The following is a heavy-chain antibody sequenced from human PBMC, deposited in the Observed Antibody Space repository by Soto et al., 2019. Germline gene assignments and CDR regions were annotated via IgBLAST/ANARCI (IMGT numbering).Heavy chain of an antibody. J-gene: IGHJ4*02. Sequence: PGGSLRLSCEASGFTFSGYWMSWVRQAPGKGLEWVADIKHDGSVQYYVDSVKGRFTISRDNAKKLLYLQMNGLRAEDTALYYCASARYSNAWYRFDLWGQGTLATVSS. D-gene: IGHD4-4*01. CDR3: ASARYSNAWYRFDL. CDR2: IKHDGSVQ. V-gene: IGHV3-7*03. CDR1: GFTFSGYW.